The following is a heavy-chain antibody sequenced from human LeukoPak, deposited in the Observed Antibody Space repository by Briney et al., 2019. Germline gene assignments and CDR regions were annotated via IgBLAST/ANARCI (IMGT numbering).Heavy chain of an antibody. D-gene: IGHD7-27*01. J-gene: IGHJ3*02. CDR1: GGSISSSSYY. CDR2: IYYSGST. CDR3: ASGTGDRAFDI. V-gene: IGHV4-39*01. Sequence: SETLSLTCTVSGGSISSSSYYWGWIRQPPGKGLEWIGSIYYSGSTYYNPSLKSRVTISVDTSKNQFSLKLSSVTAADTAVYYCASGTGDRAFDIWGQATMVTVSS.